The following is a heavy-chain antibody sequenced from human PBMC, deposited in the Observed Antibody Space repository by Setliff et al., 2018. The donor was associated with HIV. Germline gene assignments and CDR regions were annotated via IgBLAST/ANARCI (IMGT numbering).Heavy chain of an antibody. J-gene: IGHJ6*03. CDR1: GGSVIKANFY. D-gene: IGHD5-12*01. Sequence: KPSETLSLTCSVSGGSVIKANFYWGWIRQAPAKGLEWIGTLYDTGRTYYNPPLKSRVSIFVDTTKNEFSLNLRSVTAADTAVYFCVNSGYDGDYYYYYMDVWGKGTTVTVSS. CDR2: LYDTGRT. CDR3: VNSGYDGDYYYYYMDV. V-gene: IGHV4-39*01.